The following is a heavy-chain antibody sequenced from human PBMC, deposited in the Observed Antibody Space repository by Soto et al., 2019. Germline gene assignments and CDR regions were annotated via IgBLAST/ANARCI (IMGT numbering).Heavy chain of an antibody. CDR1: GYTFTGYY. Sequence: ASVKVSCKASGYTFTGYYMHWVRQAPGQGLERMGWINPNSGGTNYAQKFQGWVTMTRDTSISTAYMELSRLRSDDTAVYYCARECGNYYGSGSYYRRQQFDIWGQGTMVTVSS. V-gene: IGHV1-2*04. J-gene: IGHJ3*02. D-gene: IGHD3-10*01. CDR2: INPNSGGT. CDR3: ARECGNYYGSGSYYRRQQFDI.